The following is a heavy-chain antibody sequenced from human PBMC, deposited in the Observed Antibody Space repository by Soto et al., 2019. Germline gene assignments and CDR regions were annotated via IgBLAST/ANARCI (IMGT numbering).Heavy chain of an antibody. J-gene: IGHJ6*02. D-gene: IGHD4-17*01. CDR3: ARNGNYGDHYCYAMDV. CDR2: IIPFFGTS. CDR1: GGTFSSYA. Sequence: QVQLVQSGAEMKKPGSSVKVSCKASGGTFSSYAISWVRQAPGQGLEWMGGIIPFFGTSNYAQKFQGRVTITADESTSTAYMELSSLRSEDTAVYYCARNGNYGDHYCYAMDVWGQGTTVTVSS. V-gene: IGHV1-69*12.